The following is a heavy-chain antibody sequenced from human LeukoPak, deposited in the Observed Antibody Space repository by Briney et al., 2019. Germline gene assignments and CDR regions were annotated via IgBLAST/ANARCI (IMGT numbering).Heavy chain of an antibody. CDR2: IYPGDSDT. CDR1: GYSFTSYW. Sequence: GESLKISCKGSGYSFTSYWIGWVRQMPGKGLEWMGIIYPGDSDTRYSPSFQGQVTVSADKSISTAYLQWSSLKASDTAMYYCARHGYCNGGSCYYGMDVWGQGTTVTVSS. J-gene: IGHJ6*02. V-gene: IGHV5-51*01. CDR3: ARHGYCNGGSCYYGMDV. D-gene: IGHD2-15*01.